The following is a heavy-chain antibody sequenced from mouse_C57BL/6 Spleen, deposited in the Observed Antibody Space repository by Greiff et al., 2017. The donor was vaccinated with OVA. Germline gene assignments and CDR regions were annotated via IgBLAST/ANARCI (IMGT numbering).Heavy chain of an antibody. D-gene: IGHD2-1*01. V-gene: IGHV14-4*01. CDR3: TTDGVVDYGNYSWFAY. CDR1: GFNIKDDY. CDR2: IDPENGDT. Sequence: EVKLMESGAELVRPGASVKLSCTASGFNIKDDYMHWVKQRPEQGLEWIGWIDPENGDTEYASKFQGKATITADTSSNTAYLQLSSLTSEDTAVYYCTTDGVVDYGNYSWFAYWGQGTLVTVSA. J-gene: IGHJ3*01.